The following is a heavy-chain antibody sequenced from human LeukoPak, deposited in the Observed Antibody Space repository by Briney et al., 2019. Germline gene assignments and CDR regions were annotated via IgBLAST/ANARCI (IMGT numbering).Heavy chain of an antibody. D-gene: IGHD5-12*01. V-gene: IGHV3-11*04. Sequence: GGSLRLSCAASGFTFSDYYMGWIRQAPGKGLECVSYMNGSGSDIYYADSVKGRFTISRDNGRNSLYLQMNSLRAEDTAVYYCARDIVAPGLFFDSWGQGTLVTVSS. CDR2: MNGSGSDI. CDR3: ARDIVAPGLFFDS. J-gene: IGHJ4*02. CDR1: GFTFSDYY.